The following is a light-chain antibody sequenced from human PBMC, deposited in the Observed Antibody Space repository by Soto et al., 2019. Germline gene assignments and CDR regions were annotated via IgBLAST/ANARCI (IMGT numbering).Light chain of an antibody. Sequence: QSALTQPPSVSGSPGQSVTISCTGTSSDVGSYNRVCWYQQPPGTAPKLMIYEVSNRPSGVPDRFSGSKSGNTASLTISGLQAEDEADYYCSLYTSSSTYWVFGGGTKLTVL. J-gene: IGLJ3*02. CDR1: SSDVGSYNR. V-gene: IGLV2-18*01. CDR3: SLYTSSSTYWV. CDR2: EVS.